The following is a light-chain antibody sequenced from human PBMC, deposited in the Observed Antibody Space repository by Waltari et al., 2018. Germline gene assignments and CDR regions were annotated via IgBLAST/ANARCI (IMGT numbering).Light chain of an antibody. CDR3: ASRGASKV. V-gene: IGLV2-8*01. CDR1: SSDVGAYKY. Sequence: QSALTQPPSASGSPGQSVTISCTGTSSDVGAYKYVSWYQQHPGKAPQLLIYEVSKRASGVPARFSGSNSGNTAPLTVSGLQAEDEADYYCASRGASKVVGGGTKLTVL. J-gene: IGLJ2*01. CDR2: EVS.